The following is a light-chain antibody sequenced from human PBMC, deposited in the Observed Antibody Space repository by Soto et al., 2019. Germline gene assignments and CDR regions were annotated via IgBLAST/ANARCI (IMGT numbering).Light chain of an antibody. V-gene: IGLV2-11*01. J-gene: IGLJ3*02. CDR3: CSYAGTLTPWV. CDR1: STNVGDDNY. Sequence: QSVLTQPRSVSGSPGQSVTISCTGTSTNVGDDNYVSWYQQHPGKAPKLIIYNITGRPSGIPDRFSGSKSGNTASLTICGLQAEDEADYYCCSYAGTLTPWVFGGGTKLTVL. CDR2: NIT.